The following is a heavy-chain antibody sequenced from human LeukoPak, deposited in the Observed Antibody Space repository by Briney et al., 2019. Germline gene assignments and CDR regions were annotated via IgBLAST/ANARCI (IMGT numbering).Heavy chain of an antibody. CDR3: ARAAMGSGYSSGWSTTGYFQH. J-gene: IGHJ1*01. Sequence: SVKVSCKASGGTFSSYAISWVRQAPGQGLEWMGGIIPIFGTASYAQKFQGRVTITADESTSTAYMELSSLRSEDTAVYYCARAAMGSGYSSGWSTTGYFQHWGQGTLVTVSS. D-gene: IGHD6-19*01. CDR1: GGTFSSYA. V-gene: IGHV1-69*01. CDR2: IIPIFGTA.